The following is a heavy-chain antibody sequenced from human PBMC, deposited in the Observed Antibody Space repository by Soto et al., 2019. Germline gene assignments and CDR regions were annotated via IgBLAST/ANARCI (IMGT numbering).Heavy chain of an antibody. Sequence: GGSLRLSCAASGFTFSSYAMSWFRQAPGKGLEWVSAISGSGGSTYYADSVKGRFTISRDNSKNTLYLQMNSLRAEDTAVYYCAKDRARGGYGYDYYYGMDVWGQGTTVTVSS. CDR1: GFTFSSYA. D-gene: IGHD5-18*01. CDR3: AKDRARGGYGYDYYYGMDV. V-gene: IGHV3-23*01. CDR2: ISGSGGST. J-gene: IGHJ6*02.